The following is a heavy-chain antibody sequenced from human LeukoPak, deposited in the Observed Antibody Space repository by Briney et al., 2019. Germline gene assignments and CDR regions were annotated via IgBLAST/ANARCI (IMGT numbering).Heavy chain of an antibody. CDR3: ARDLIRGDYTFDS. V-gene: IGHV3-48*02. Sequence: GGALRLSCAASGFTFSSFIMNWVRQAPGKGLEWVSYISSSSSIKHYADAVKGRFTISRDNAENSMYLQMNSLRDEDTGVYYCARDLIRGDYTFDSWGQGTLVTVSS. J-gene: IGHJ4*02. CDR1: GFTFSSFI. D-gene: IGHD4-11*01. CDR2: ISSSSSIK.